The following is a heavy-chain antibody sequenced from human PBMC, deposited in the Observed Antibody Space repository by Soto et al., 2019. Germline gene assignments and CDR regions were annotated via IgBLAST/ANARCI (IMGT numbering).Heavy chain of an antibody. Sequence: QVQLQQWGAGLLKPSETLSLTCAVYGGSFSGYYWSWIRQPPGKGLEWIGEINHSGSTNYNPSLRSRVTISVDTSKNQFSLKLSSVTAADTAVYYCARGWRSGYSYGTLPYYYYGMDVWGQGTTVTVSS. D-gene: IGHD5-18*01. V-gene: IGHV4-34*01. CDR2: INHSGST. CDR3: ARGWRSGYSYGTLPYYYYGMDV. CDR1: GGSFSGYY. J-gene: IGHJ6*02.